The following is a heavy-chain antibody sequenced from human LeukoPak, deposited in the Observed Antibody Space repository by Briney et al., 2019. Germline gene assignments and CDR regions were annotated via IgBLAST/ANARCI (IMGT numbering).Heavy chain of an antibody. Sequence: PSETLSLTCTVSGGSVSSDYWSWIRQPPGKGLEWIGSIYYSGSTYYNPSLKSRVTISADTSKNQFSLKLSSVTAADTAVYYCASNLEGLYFDYWGQGTLVTVSS. J-gene: IGHJ4*02. CDR3: ASNLEGLYFDY. D-gene: IGHD3-3*01. CDR2: IYYSGST. CDR1: GGSVSSDY. V-gene: IGHV4-59*05.